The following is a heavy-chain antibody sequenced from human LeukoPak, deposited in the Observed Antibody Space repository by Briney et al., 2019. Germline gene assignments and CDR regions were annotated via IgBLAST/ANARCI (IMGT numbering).Heavy chain of an antibody. V-gene: IGHV3-20*04. CDR2: INWNGGST. CDR3: ARDGYHSSSPSYYYMDV. D-gene: IGHD6-6*01. CDR1: GFTFDDYA. J-gene: IGHJ6*03. Sequence: GGSLRLSCAASGFTFDDYAMHWVRQAPGKGLEWVSGINWNGGSTGYADSVKGRFTISRDNAKNSLYLQMNSLRAEDTALYYCARDGYHSSSPSYYYMDVWGKGTTVTVSS.